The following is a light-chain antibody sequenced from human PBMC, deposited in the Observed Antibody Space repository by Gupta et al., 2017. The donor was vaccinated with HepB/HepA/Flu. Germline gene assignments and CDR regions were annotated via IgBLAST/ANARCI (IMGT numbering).Light chain of an antibody. V-gene: IGKV3-20*01. Sequence: ESVLTHSPATLSLSPGERATLSCRPSQRVRSTYLARYQQKPGQGPRLLIYGASNRATGIPDRFSGSVSGTEFILTISRLEPEDFAVYYCQQEDCSPITFGGGTKVDIK. CDR3: QQEDCSPIT. CDR2: GAS. CDR1: QRVRSTY. J-gene: IGKJ4*01.